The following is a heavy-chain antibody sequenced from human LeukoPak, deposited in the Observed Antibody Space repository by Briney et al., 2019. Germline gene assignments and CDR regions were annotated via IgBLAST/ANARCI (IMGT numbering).Heavy chain of an antibody. J-gene: IGHJ4*02. V-gene: IGHV3-23*01. CDR1: GFTFSSYA. Sequence: GGSLRLSSAASGFTFSSYAMSWVRQAPGKGLEWVSAISGSGGSTYYADSVKGRFTISRDNSKNTLYLQMNSLRAEDTAVYYCAKDMGRGVIITRGTFDYWGQGTLVTVSS. CDR3: AKDMGRGVIITRGTFDY. D-gene: IGHD3-10*01. CDR2: ISGSGGST.